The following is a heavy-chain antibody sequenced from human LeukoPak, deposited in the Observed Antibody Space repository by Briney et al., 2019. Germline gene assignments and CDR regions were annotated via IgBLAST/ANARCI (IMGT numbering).Heavy chain of an antibody. Sequence: ASLKVSCKASGYSFTSYDINWVRQASGQGLDWMGWMNPNSGNTGYAQKFQGRVTMTRNTSISTAYMELSSLRSEDTAVYYCARGPGCTSSSCHYYFVYWRQDPGH. CDR1: GYSFTSYD. D-gene: IGHD2-2*01. J-gene: IGHJ4*02. CDR2: MNPNSGNT. V-gene: IGHV1-8*01. CDR3: ARGPGCTSSSCHYYFVY.